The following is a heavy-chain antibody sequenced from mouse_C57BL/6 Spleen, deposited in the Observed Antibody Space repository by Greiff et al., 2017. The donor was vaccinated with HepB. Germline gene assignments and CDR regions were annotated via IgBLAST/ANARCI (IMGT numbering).Heavy chain of an antibody. CDR3: ARAKDYFDY. V-gene: IGHV5-16*01. CDR1: GFTFSDYY. J-gene: IGHJ2*01. Sequence: EVMLVESEGGLVQPGSSMKLSCTASGFTFSDYYMAWVRQVPEKGLEWVANINYDGSSTYYLDSLKSRFIISRDNAKNILYLQMSRLKSEDTATYYCARAKDYFDYWGQGTTLTVSS. CDR2: INYDGSST.